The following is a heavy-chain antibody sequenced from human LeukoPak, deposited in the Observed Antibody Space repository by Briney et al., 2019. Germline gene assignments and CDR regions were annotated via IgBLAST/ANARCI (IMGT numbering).Heavy chain of an antibody. CDR2: ITTGGPNT. D-gene: IGHD7-27*01. CDR1: GFTFSSYT. CDR3: AKDGGLWVSAHWGDS. J-gene: IGHJ4*02. V-gene: IGHV3-23*01. Sequence: GGSLRISCTASGFTFSSYTMSWVRQAPGKGLKWVSTITTGGPNTYYADSVKGRFTVSRDDSKNTLYLRMNSLRAEDTAVYYCAKDGGLWVSAHWGDSWGRGTLVTVSS.